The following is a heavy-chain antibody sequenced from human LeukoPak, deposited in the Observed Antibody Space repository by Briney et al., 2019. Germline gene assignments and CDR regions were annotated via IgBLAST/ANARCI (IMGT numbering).Heavy chain of an antibody. CDR1: GFAFGSEA. CDR3: TTELSSVLSKFH. Sequence: GGSLRLSCAVSGFAFGSEAMSWVRQSPARGLEWVASISPGGGTTYYADYVKGRFTISRDNSNNSLFVQMNSLRPEDTAVYYCTTELSSVLSKFHWGQGTLVTVSS. CDR2: ISPGGGTT. J-gene: IGHJ4*02. V-gene: IGHV3-23*01. D-gene: IGHD3-3*02.